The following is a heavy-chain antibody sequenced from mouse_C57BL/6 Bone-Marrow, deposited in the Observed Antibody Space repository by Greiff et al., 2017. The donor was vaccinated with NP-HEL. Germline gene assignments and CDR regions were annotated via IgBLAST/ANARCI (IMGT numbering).Heavy chain of an antibody. CDR1: GYTFTSYG. CDR2: IYPRSGNT. Sequence: LQESGAELARPGASVKLSCKASGYTFTSYGISWVKQSTGQGLEWIGEIYPRSGNTYYNEKFKGKATLTADRSSRTAYMELRSLTSEDSAVYFWAREGNYYGFSWFAYWGQGTLVTGSA. V-gene: IGHV1-81*01. J-gene: IGHJ3*01. D-gene: IGHD2-2*01. CDR3: AREGNYYGFSWFAY.